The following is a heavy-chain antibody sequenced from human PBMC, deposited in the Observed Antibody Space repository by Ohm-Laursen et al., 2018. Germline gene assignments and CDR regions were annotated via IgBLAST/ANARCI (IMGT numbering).Heavy chain of an antibody. CDR1: GGSISSYY. CDR3: ARSTTSPPRFPLRSYYFDY. J-gene: IGHJ4*02. Sequence: SETLSLTCTVSGGSISSYYWSWIRQPPGKGLEWIGYIYYSGSTNYNPSLKSRVTISVDTSKNQFSLKLSSVTAADTAVYYCARSTTSPPRFPLRSYYFDYWGQGTLVTVSS. D-gene: IGHD4-17*01. V-gene: IGHV4-59*01. CDR2: IYYSGST.